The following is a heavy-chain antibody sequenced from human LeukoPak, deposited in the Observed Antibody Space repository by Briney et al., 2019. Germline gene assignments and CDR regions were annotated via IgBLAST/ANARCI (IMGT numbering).Heavy chain of an antibody. V-gene: IGHV3-30*18. J-gene: IGHJ6*04. CDR1: GFTFSSYG. CDR2: ISYDGSNK. Sequence: GGSLRLSCAASGFTFSSYGMHWVRQAPGKGLEWVAVISYDGSNKYYADSVKGRFTISRDNSKNTLYPQMNSLRAEDTAVYYCAKDRVLDYYGMDVWGKGTTVTVSS. CDR3: AKDRVLDYYGMDV. D-gene: IGHD3-3*01.